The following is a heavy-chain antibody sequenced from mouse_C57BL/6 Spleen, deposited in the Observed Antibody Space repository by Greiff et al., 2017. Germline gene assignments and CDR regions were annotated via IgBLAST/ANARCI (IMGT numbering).Heavy chain of an antibody. J-gene: IGHJ3*01. V-gene: IGHV3-6*01. Sequence: EVQLQQSGPGLVKPSQSLSLTCSVTGYSITSGYYWNWIRQFPGNKLEWMGYISYDGSNNYNPSLKNRISITRDTSKNQFFLKLNSVTTEDTATYYGAREEDGYDVWVAYWGQGTLVTVSA. CDR1: GYSITSGYY. D-gene: IGHD2-2*01. CDR2: ISYDGSN. CDR3: AREEDGYDVWVAY.